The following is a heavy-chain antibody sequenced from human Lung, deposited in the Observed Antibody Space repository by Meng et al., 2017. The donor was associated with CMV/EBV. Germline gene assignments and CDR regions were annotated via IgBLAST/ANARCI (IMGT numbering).Heavy chain of an antibody. V-gene: IGHV4-30-4*08. Sequence: GSRKSGDYYWSWIRQPPGKGLEWIGSISYSGTTYYNPSLKSRITMSAETSKNQFSLRLSSVTAADTAVYFCARDHYYYSSGYNWFDPWDQGTLVTVSS. J-gene: IGHJ5*02. CDR1: GSRKSGDYY. CDR3: ARDHYYYSSGYNWFDP. D-gene: IGHD3-22*01. CDR2: ISYSGTT.